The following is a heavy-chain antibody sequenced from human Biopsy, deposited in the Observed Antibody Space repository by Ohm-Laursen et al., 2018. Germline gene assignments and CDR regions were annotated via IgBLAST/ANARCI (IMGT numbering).Heavy chain of an antibody. Sequence: SETLSLTCIVSGDSISSDYWTWIRRPAGKGLEWIGRIYGSGGTNYNSSLRGRVTLSGDTSKNQVSLRLRSVTAADTAVYYCAREGLDWDNRRYKGLDVWGQGATVIVSS. CDR1: GDSISSDY. CDR3: AREGLDWDNRRYKGLDV. J-gene: IGHJ6*02. CDR2: IYGSGGT. V-gene: IGHV4-4*07. D-gene: IGHD1/OR15-1a*01.